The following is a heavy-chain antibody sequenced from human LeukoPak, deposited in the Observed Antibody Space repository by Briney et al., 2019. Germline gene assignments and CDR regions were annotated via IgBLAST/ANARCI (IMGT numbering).Heavy chain of an antibody. CDR2: IYYRGSP. D-gene: IGHD5-18*01. Sequence: SETLSLTCTVSGGSISGYYWSCIRQPPGKGLEWIGNIYYRGSPNYNPSLKSRVTISVDTSKNQFSLKLSSVTAADTAVYYCARADAYSYGRFDFWGPGTLVTVSS. V-gene: IGHV4-59*01. CDR1: GGSISGYY. J-gene: IGHJ4*02. CDR3: ARADAYSYGRFDF.